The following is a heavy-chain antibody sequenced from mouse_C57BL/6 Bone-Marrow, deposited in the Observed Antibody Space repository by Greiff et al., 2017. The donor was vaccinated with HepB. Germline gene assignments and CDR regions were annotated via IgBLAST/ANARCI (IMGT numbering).Heavy chain of an antibody. CDR2: IYPRSGNT. CDR3: ARGGWLLAWFAY. J-gene: IGHJ3*01. CDR1: GYTFTSYG. Sequence: QVHVKQSGAELARPGASVKLSCKASGYTFTSYGISWVKQRTGQGLEWIGEIYPRSGNTYYNEKFKGKATLTADKSSSTAYMELRSLTSEDSAVYFCARGGWLLAWFAYWGQGTLVTVSA. V-gene: IGHV1-81*01. D-gene: IGHD2-3*01.